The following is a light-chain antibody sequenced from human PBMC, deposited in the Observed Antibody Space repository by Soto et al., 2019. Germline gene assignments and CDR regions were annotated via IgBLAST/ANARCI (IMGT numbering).Light chain of an antibody. J-gene: IGKJ2*01. CDR2: AAS. CDR3: QQSYSTPYT. V-gene: IGKV1-39*01. Sequence: DIQMTQSPSSLSASVGDRVTITCRASQSISSSLNWYQQKPGKAPKLLIYAASSLQSGVPSRFSGSGSGTDFTLTISSLQPEDFATYYCQQSYSTPYTFGQGTKLESK. CDR1: QSISSS.